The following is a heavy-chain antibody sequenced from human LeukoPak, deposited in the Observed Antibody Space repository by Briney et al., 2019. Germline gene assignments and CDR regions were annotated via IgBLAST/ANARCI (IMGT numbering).Heavy chain of an antibody. CDR1: GFTFSSYG. CDR2: IWYDGSNK. J-gene: IGHJ5*02. V-gene: IGHV3-33*01. Sequence: RGSLRLSCAASGFTFSSYGMHWVRQAPGKGLEWVAVIWYDGSNKYYADSVNGRFTISRDNSKNTPYLQMNSLRAEDTAVYYCSIFGVVTPFDPWGQGTLVPSPQ. CDR3: SIFGVVTPFDP. D-gene: IGHD3-3*01.